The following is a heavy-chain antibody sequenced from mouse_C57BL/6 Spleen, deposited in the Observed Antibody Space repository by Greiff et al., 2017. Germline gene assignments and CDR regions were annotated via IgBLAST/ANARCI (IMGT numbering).Heavy chain of an antibody. CDR2: ISYDGSN. CDR3: ATFYYDEGAMDY. V-gene: IGHV3-6*01. CDR1: GYSITSGYY. D-gene: IGHD2-4*01. Sequence: EVKLEESGPGLVKPSQSLSLTCSVTGYSITSGYYWNWIRQFPGNKLEWMGYISYDGSNNYNPSLKNRISITRDTSKNQFFLKLNSVTTEDTATYYCATFYYDEGAMDYWGQGTSVTVSS. J-gene: IGHJ4*01.